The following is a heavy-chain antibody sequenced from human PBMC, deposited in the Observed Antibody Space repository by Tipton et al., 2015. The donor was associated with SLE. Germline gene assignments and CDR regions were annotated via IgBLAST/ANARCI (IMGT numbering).Heavy chain of an antibody. CDR2: ISYDGSSK. CDR3: AKDRYSSSSAFDI. J-gene: IGHJ3*02. D-gene: IGHD6-6*01. CDR1: GFTFSNYA. Sequence: SLRLSCAASGFTFSNYAMHWVRQAPGKGLEWMAVISYDGSSKYYADSVKGRFTISRDNAKNSLYLQLNSLRAEDTAVYYCAKDRYSSSSAFDIWGQGTMVTVSS. V-gene: IGHV3-30-3*01.